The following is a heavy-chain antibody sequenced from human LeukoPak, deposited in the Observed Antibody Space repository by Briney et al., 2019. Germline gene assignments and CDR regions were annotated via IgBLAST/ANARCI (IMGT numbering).Heavy chain of an antibody. Sequence: SVKVSCKASGGTFSSYAISWVRQAPGQGLEWMGGIIPIFGTANYAQKFQGRVTITADKSTSTAYMELRSLRSDDTAVYYCARDLGYYDSSGPSGWFDPWGQGTLVTVSS. CDR2: IIPIFGTA. D-gene: IGHD3-22*01. CDR3: ARDLGYYDSSGPSGWFDP. V-gene: IGHV1-69*06. J-gene: IGHJ5*02. CDR1: GGTFSSYA.